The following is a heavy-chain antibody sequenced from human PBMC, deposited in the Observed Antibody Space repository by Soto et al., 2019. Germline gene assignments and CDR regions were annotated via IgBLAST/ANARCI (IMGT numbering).Heavy chain of an antibody. V-gene: IGHV1-69*13. J-gene: IGHJ4*02. CDR3: AKGNVEYSRQRDKKHNPKYYFDY. CDR2: IIPIFGTA. D-gene: IGHD6-6*01. Sequence: GASVKVSCKASGGTFSSYAISWVRQAPGQGLEWMGGIIPIFGTANYAQKFQGRVTITADESTSTAYMELSSLRSEDTAVYYCAKGNVEYSRQRDKKHNPKYYFDYWGQGTLVTVSS. CDR1: GGTFSSYA.